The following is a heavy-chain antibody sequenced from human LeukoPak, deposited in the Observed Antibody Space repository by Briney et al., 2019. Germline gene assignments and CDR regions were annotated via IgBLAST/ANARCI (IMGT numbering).Heavy chain of an antibody. Sequence: SETLSLTCAVYGGSFSGYYWSWIRQPPGKGLEWIGEINHSGSTNYNPSLKGRVTISVDTSKNQFSLKLSSVTAADTAVYYCARKENVYYYFDYWGQGTLVTVSS. CDR1: GGSFSGYY. CDR2: INHSGST. V-gene: IGHV4-34*01. J-gene: IGHJ4*02. CDR3: ARKENVYYYFDY. D-gene: IGHD3-10*01.